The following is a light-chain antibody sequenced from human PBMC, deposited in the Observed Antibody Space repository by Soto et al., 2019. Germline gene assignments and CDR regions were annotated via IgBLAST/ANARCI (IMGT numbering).Light chain of an antibody. J-gene: IGKJ1*01. CDR3: MQGTHWPPWT. Sequence: DVVMTQSPLSLPVTLGQPASISCRSSQSLVSSDGNTYLNWFQQRPGQSPRRLIYKVSNRDSGGADRFSGSGSGTDFTLKISRVEAEDVGVYYCMQGTHWPPWTFGQGTKVEIK. V-gene: IGKV2-30*01. CDR1: QSLVSSDGNTY. CDR2: KVS.